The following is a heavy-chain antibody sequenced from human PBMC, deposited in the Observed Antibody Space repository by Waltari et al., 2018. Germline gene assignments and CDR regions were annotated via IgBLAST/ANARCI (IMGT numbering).Heavy chain of an antibody. V-gene: IGHV4-38-2*02. D-gene: IGHD2-8*01. CDR3: ARAGDCTNGVCYSFDY. CDR1: GYSISSGYY. Sequence: QVQLQESGPGLVKPSETLSLTCTVSGYSISSGYYWGWIRQPPGKGLEWIGSIYHSGSTYYNPSLKSRVTISVDTSKNQFSLKLISVTAADTAVYYCARAGDCTNGVCYSFDYWGQGTLVTVSS. J-gene: IGHJ4*02. CDR2: IYHSGST.